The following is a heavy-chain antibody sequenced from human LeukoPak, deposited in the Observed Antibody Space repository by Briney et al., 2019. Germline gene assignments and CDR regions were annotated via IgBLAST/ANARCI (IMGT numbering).Heavy chain of an antibody. D-gene: IGHD2-2*01. CDR3: ASTVVPAATKGEYFQH. Sequence: KPSETLSLTCTVSGYSISSGYYWGWIRQPPGKGLEWIGSIYHSGSTYYNPSLKSRVTISVDRSKNQFSLKLSSVTAADTAVYYCASTVVPAATKGEYFQHWGQGTLVTVSS. CDR1: GYSISSGYY. V-gene: IGHV4-38-2*02. CDR2: IYHSGST. J-gene: IGHJ1*01.